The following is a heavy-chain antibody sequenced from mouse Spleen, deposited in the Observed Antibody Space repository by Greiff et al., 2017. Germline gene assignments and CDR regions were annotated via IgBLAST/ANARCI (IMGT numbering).Heavy chain of an antibody. J-gene: IGHJ3*01. CDR2: ISNGGGST. Sequence: EVQLVESGGGLVQPGGSLKLSCATSGFTFSDYYMYWVRQTPEKRLEWVAYISNGGGSTYYPDTVKGRFTISRDNAKNTLYLQMSRLKSEDTAMYYCARQKRPTMITTGAWFAYWGQGTLVTVSA. CDR3: ARQKRPTMITTGAWFAY. D-gene: IGHD2-4*01. CDR1: GFTFSDYY. V-gene: IGHV5-12*02.